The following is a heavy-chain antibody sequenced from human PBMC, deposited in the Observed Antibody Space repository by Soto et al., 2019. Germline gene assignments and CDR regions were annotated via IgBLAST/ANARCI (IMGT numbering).Heavy chain of an antibody. Sequence: QVQLVESGGGVVQPGTSLRLSCVGSGFTFRSYVIHWVRQAPGKGLEWVALTSYDGSNNFYGDSVKGRFTISRDNSRNTVDLQMDSLRLEVTALYYCARWGTTGGWDVWGQGTLVSVSS. CDR3: ARWGTTGGWDV. CDR2: TSYDGSNN. D-gene: IGHD3-16*01. CDR1: GFTFRSYV. V-gene: IGHV3-33*05. J-gene: IGHJ4*02.